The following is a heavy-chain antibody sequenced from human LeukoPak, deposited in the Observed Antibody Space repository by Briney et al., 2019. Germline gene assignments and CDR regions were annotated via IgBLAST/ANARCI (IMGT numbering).Heavy chain of an antibody. CDR1: GGPISSYY. Sequence: SETLSLTCTVSGGPISSYYWSWIRQPPGKGLEWIGYIYYSGSTNYNPSLKSRVTISVDTSKNQFSLKLSSVTAADTAVYYCARDYGGNYEAWGQGTLVTVSS. V-gene: IGHV4-59*01. CDR2: IYYSGST. CDR3: ARDYGGNYEA. J-gene: IGHJ5*02. D-gene: IGHD4-23*01.